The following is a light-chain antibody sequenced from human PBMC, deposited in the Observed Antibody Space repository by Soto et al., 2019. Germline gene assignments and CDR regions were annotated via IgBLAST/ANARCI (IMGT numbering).Light chain of an antibody. J-gene: IGLJ2*01. Sequence: QSALTQPASESGSPGQSITISCTGTSSDVGSYNLVSWYQQHPGKAPKLMIYEGSKRPSGVSNRFSGSKSGNTASLTISGLQAEYEADYYCCSYAGSSTGVFGGGTKLTVL. CDR3: CSYAGSSTGV. CDR2: EGS. CDR1: SSDVGSYNL. V-gene: IGLV2-23*01.